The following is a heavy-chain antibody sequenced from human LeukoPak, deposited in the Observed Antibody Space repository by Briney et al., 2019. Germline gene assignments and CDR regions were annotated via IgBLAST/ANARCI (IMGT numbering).Heavy chain of an antibody. CDR3: ARHTPGKVVNVYYLNGMDV. D-gene: IGHD4-23*01. CDR2: IYTSGST. Sequence: PSETLSLTCTVSGGSISSGSYYWSWIRQPAGKGLEWIGRIYTSGSTNYNPSLKSRVTISVDTSKNQFSLKLSSVTAADTAVYYCARHTPGKVVNVYYLNGMDVWGQGTTVTVSS. J-gene: IGHJ6*02. CDR1: GGSISSGSYY. V-gene: IGHV4-61*02.